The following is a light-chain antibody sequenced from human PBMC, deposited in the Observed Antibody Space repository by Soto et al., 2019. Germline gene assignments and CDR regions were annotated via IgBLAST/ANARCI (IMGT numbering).Light chain of an antibody. J-gene: IGKJ4*01. Sequence: TQSPSTLSGSVGDRVTITCRASQSLGNYLAWYQQKPGQAPRLLIYDASNRATGIPARFSGSGSGTDFTLTISSLEPEDFAVYYCQQRNDWSSVTFGGGTKVDIK. V-gene: IGKV3-11*01. CDR1: QSLGNY. CDR2: DAS. CDR3: QQRNDWSSVT.